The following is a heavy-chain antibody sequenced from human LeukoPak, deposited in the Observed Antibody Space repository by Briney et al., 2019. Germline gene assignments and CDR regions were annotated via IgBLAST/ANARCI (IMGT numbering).Heavy chain of an antibody. J-gene: IGHJ5*02. CDR2: ISTKSSYI. CDR1: GFTFSAYS. Sequence: GGSLRLSCAASGFTFSAYSMNWVRQAPGKGLEWVSPISTKSSYIYNADSLKGRFTISRDNAKNSLYLQMNSLRAEDTAVYYCVGARSSTWFDPWGQGALVTVSS. CDR3: VGARSSTWFDP. D-gene: IGHD3-16*01. V-gene: IGHV3-21*01.